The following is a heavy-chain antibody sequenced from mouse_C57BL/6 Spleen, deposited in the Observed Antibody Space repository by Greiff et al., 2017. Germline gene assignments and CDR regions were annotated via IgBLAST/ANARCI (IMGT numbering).Heavy chain of an antibody. CDR3: ARGGILRLYAMDY. J-gene: IGHJ4*01. V-gene: IGHV5-17*01. Sequence: EVQRVESGGGLVKPGGSLKLSCAASGFTFSDYGMHWVRQAPEKGLEWVAYISSGSSTIYYADTVKGRFTISRDNAKNTLFLQMTSLRSEDTAMYYCARGGILRLYAMDYWGQGTSVTVSS. D-gene: IGHD1-2*01. CDR2: ISSGSSTI. CDR1: GFTFSDYG.